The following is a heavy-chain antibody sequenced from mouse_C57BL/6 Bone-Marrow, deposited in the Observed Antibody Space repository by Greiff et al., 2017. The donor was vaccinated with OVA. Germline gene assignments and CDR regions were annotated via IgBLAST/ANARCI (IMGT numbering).Heavy chain of an antibody. D-gene: IGHD2-4*01. Sequence: EVKVVESGGDLVKPGGSLKLSCAASGFTFSSYGMSWVRQTPDKRLEWVATISSGGSYTYYPDSVKGRFTISRDNAKNTLYLQMSSLKSEDTAMYYCARPYYDYDLSMDYWGQGTSVTVSS. J-gene: IGHJ4*01. V-gene: IGHV5-6*01. CDR1: GFTFSSYG. CDR3: ARPYYDYDLSMDY. CDR2: ISSGGSYT.